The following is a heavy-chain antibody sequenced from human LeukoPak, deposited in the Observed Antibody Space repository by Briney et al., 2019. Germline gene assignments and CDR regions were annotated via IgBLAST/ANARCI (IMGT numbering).Heavy chain of an antibody. Sequence: GGSLRLSCAASGFTFSSYAMHWVRQAPGKGLEWVAVISYDGSDKYYADSVKGRLTISRDNSKSTLYLQMISLRTEDTAVYYCARADGSVAGPPSGHWGQGTLVTVSS. CDR2: ISYDGSDK. CDR1: GFTFSSYA. V-gene: IGHV3-30-3*01. CDR3: ARADGSVAGPPSGH. D-gene: IGHD6-19*01. J-gene: IGHJ4*02.